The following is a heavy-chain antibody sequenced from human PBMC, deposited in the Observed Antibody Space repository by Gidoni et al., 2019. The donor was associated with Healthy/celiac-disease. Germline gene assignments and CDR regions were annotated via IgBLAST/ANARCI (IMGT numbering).Heavy chain of an antibody. D-gene: IGHD3-22*01. V-gene: IGHV4-39*01. CDR1: GGSISSSSYY. J-gene: IGHJ4*02. CDR2: IYYSGST. CDR3: ARHVFYDSSGYEADY. Sequence: QLQLQESGPGLVTPSATLSLTCTVSGGSISSSSYYWGWIRQPPGKWLELIGSIYYSGSTYYNPSLKSRVTISVDTSKNQFSLKLSSVTAADTAVYYCARHVFYDSSGYEADYWGQGTLVTVSS.